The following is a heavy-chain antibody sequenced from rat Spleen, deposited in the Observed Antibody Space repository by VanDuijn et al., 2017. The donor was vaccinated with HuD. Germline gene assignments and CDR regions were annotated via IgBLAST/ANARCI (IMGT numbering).Heavy chain of an antibody. V-gene: IGHV5-25*01. Sequence: EVQLVESGGGLVQPGRSMKLSCAASGFTFSNYDMAWVRQAPTKGLEWVASISYDGSSTYYRDSVKGRFTISRDNAKSTLYLQMDSLRSEDTASYYCARLGVVITSGVMDAWGQGASVTVSS. CDR2: ISYDGSST. CDR1: GFTFSNYD. J-gene: IGHJ4*01. CDR3: ARLGVVITSGVMDA. D-gene: IGHD1-12*02.